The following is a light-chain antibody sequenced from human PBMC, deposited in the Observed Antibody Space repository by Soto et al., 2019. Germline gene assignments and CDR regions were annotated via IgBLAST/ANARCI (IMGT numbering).Light chain of an antibody. V-gene: IGLV2-14*01. Sequence: QSALTQPASVSGSPGQSITISCTRTISDFVVYNYVSWYQQHPGKAPKLMIYGVSNRPSGVSNRFSGSKSGNTASLTISGLQADDEADYYCSSHTISSALQVFGTGTKLT. CDR2: GVS. CDR3: SSHTISSALQV. CDR1: ISDFVVYNY. J-gene: IGLJ1*01.